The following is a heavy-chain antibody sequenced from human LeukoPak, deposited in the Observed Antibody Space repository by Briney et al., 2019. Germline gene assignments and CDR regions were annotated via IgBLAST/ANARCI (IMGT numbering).Heavy chain of an antibody. V-gene: IGHV1-46*01. CDR3: ARATPIHSYYVSGTWRSFDY. CDR2: INPSGGST. Sequence: ASVKVSCKASGYTFTNYYMHWVRQAPGQGLEWMGIINPSGGSTSYAQKFQGRVTMTRDTSTSTVYMEVSSLRSEDTAVYYCARATPIHSYYVSGTWRSFDYWGRGTLVTVSS. CDR1: GYTFTNYY. D-gene: IGHD3-10*01. J-gene: IGHJ4*02.